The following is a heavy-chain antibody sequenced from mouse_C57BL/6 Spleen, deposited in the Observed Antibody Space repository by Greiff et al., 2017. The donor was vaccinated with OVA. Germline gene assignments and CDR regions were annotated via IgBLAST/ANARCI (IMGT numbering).Heavy chain of an antibody. V-gene: IGHV1-26*01. Sequence: EVQLQQSGPELVKPGASVKISCKASGYTFTDYYMNWVKQSHGKSLEWIGDINPNNGGTSYNQKFKGKATLTVDKSSSTAYMELRSLTSEDSAVYYCATYWDEGAWFAYWGQGTLVTVSA. D-gene: IGHD4-1*01. CDR2: INPNNGGT. J-gene: IGHJ3*01. CDR3: ATYWDEGAWFAY. CDR1: GYTFTDYY.